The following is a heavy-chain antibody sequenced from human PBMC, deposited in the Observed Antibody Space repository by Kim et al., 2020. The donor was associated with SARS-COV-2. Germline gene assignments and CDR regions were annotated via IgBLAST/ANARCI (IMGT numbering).Heavy chain of an antibody. D-gene: IGHD6-19*01. Sequence: GGSLRLSCAASGFTFSSYEMNWVRQAPGKGLEWVSYISSSGSTIYYADSVKGRFTISRDNANNSLYLQMNSLRAEDTAVYYCARGFGLKWLVMISGYGMDVWGQGTTVTVSS. CDR2: ISSSGSTI. CDR3: ARGFGLKWLVMISGYGMDV. V-gene: IGHV3-48*03. CDR1: GFTFSSYE. J-gene: IGHJ6*02.